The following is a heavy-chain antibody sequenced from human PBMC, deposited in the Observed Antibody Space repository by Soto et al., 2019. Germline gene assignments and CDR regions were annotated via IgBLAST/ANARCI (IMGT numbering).Heavy chain of an antibody. Sequence: PSETLSLTCTVSGGSISSYYWSWIRQPPGKGLEWIGYIYYSGSTNYNPSLKSRVTISVDTSKNQFSLKLSSVTAADTAVYYCASRYSIAARGNFDIWGQWTMVTVSS. V-gene: IGHV4-59*01. CDR1: GGSISSYY. CDR2: IYYSGST. J-gene: IGHJ3*02. CDR3: ASRYSIAARGNFDI. D-gene: IGHD6-6*01.